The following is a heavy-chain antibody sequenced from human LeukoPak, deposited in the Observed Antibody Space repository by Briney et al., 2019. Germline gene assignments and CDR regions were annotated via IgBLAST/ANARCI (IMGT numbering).Heavy chain of an antibody. V-gene: IGHV3-11*05. J-gene: IGHJ4*02. D-gene: IGHD3-16*01. CDR2: ISGSTIYT. Sequence: GGTLRLSCAASGFTFSDYYMSWIRQAPGKGLEWVSYISGSTIYTNHADSVRGRFTISRDNAKNLLYLQMNSLRVEDTAMYYCARDVYASWESGDYWGQGTLVTVSS. CDR1: GFTFSDYY. CDR3: ARDVYASWESGDY.